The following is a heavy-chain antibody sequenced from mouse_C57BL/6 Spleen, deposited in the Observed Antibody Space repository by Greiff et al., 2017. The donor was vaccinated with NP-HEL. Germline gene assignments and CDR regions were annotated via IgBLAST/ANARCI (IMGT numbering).Heavy chain of an antibody. CDR1: GFTFSDYY. CDR3: ARLGGEVFDY. J-gene: IGHJ2*01. CDR2: ISNGGGST. V-gene: IGHV5-12*01. Sequence: EVQLVESGGGLVQPGGSLKLSCAASGFTFSDYYMYWVRQTPEKRLEWVAYISNGGGSTYYPDTVKGRFTISRDNAKNTLYLQMSRLKSEDTAMDYCARLGGEVFDYWGQGTTLTVSS.